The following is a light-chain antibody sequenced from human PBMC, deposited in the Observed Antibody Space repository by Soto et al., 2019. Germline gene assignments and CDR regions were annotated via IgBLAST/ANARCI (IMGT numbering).Light chain of an antibody. CDR3: SSYTSSSSYV. CDR2: EVS. CDR1: SSDVGFYNF. V-gene: IGLV2-14*01. J-gene: IGLJ1*01. Sequence: QSVLTQPPSASGSPGQSLTISCTGTSSDVGFYNFVSWYQQRPGKAPKLMIYEVSNRPSGVSNRFSGSKSGNTASLTISGLQAEDEGDYYCSSYTSSSSYVFGTGTKVTVL.